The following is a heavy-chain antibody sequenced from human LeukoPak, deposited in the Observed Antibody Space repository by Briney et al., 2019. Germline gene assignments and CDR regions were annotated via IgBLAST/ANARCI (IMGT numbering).Heavy chain of an antibody. D-gene: IGHD5-18*01. CDR3: ARDRIQLWLRPAAFDI. CDR2: INTNTGNP. J-gene: IGHJ3*02. CDR1: GYTFTSYA. V-gene: IGHV7-4-1*02. Sequence: ASVKVSCKASGYTFTSYAMNWVRQAPGQGLEWMGWINTNTGNPTYAQGFTGRFVFSLDTSVSTAYLQISSLKAEDTAVYYCARDRIQLWLRPAAFDIWGQGTMVTVSS.